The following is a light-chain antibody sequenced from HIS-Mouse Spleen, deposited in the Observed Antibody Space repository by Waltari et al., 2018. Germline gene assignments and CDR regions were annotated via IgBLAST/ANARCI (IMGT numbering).Light chain of an antibody. CDR1: KLGDKY. V-gene: IGLV3-1*01. J-gene: IGLJ2*01. Sequence: SYELTQPPSVSVSPGQTASITCSGDKLGDKYACWYQQKPGQSPVLVIYQDSKRPYGIPERFSGSNSGNTATLTISGTQAMDEADYYCQAWDSSTAVFGGGTKLTVL. CDR2: QDS. CDR3: QAWDSSTAV.